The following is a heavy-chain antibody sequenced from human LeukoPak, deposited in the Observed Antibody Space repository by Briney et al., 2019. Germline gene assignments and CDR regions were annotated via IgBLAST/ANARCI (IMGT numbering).Heavy chain of an antibody. Sequence: PGGSLRLSCEVSGFTFSSYSMTWVRQVPGKGLEWIAYMTATSNTFYYADSVKGRFTISRDNARSSLFLQMNSLTVEDTAVYYCARSLSGYDPLSAFWGQGTLVTVSS. D-gene: IGHD5-12*01. V-gene: IGHV3-48*04. CDR1: GFTFSSYS. J-gene: IGHJ1*01. CDR2: MTATSNTF. CDR3: ARSLSGYDPLSAF.